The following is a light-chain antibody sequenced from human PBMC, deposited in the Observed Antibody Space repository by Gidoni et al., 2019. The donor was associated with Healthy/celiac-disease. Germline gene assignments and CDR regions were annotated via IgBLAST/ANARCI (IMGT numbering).Light chain of an antibody. J-gene: IGKJ4*01. Sequence: LHMTQSPSSLSASVGDRVTITCQATQDISNYFNWYQQKPGKAPKLLIYDASNLETGVPSRFSGSGSGTDFTFTISSLQPEDIATYYCQQYDNLPTFGGGTKVEIK. CDR1: QDISNY. V-gene: IGKV1-33*01. CDR2: DAS. CDR3: QQYDNLPT.